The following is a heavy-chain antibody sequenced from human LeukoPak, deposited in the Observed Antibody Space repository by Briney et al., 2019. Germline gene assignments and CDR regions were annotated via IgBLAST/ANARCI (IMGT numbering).Heavy chain of an antibody. CDR3: AKDTIAAADYYYGMDV. Sequence: GGSLRLSCAASGFTFDDYAMHWVRQAPGKGLEWVSGISWNSGSIGYADSVKGRFTISGDNAKNSLYLQMNSLRAEDTALYYCAKDTIAAADYYYGMDVWGQGTTVTVSS. CDR1: GFTFDDYA. J-gene: IGHJ6*02. D-gene: IGHD6-13*01. CDR2: ISWNSGSI. V-gene: IGHV3-9*01.